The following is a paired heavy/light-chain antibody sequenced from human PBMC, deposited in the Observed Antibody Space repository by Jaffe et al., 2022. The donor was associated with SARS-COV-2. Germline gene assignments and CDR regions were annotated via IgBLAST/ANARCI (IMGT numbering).Heavy chain of an antibody. CDR1: GFTFASYA. V-gene: IGHV3-23*01. CDR3: AKDLLGSIPDYFDY. Sequence: EVQLLESGGGLVQPGGSLRLSCAASGFTFASYAMTWVRQSPGKGLEWVSGISGSGGGTYYADSVKGRFTISRDNSKNMLYLQMNSLRAEDTAVYYCAKDLLGSIPDYFDYWGQGTLVTVSS. J-gene: IGHJ4*02. CDR2: ISGSGGGT. D-gene: IGHD6-6*01.
Light chain of an antibody. J-gene: IGKJ1*01. CDR1: QSVNNN. Sequence: EIVMTQSPATLSVSPGQRATLSCRASQSVNNNLAWYQQKPGQAPRLLIYGASTRATGIPGRFSGSGSGTEFTLTIGSLQSEDFAVYYCQQYNRWPWTFGQGTKVENK. CDR3: QQYNRWPWT. CDR2: GAS. V-gene: IGKV3-15*01.